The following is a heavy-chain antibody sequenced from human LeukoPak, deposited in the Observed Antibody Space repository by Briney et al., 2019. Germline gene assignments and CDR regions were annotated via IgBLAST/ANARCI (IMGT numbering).Heavy chain of an antibody. CDR3: ARSTPVIAVAGYYYYYGMDV. CDR1: GFTVSSNY. Sequence: GGSLRLSCAASGFTVSSNYMSWVRQAPGKGLEWVSVIYSGGSTYYADSVKGRFTISRDNSKNTLYLQMNSLRAEDTAVYYCARSTPVIAVAGYYYYYGMDVWGQGTTVTVS. CDR2: IYSGGST. D-gene: IGHD6-19*01. J-gene: IGHJ6*02. V-gene: IGHV3-66*01.